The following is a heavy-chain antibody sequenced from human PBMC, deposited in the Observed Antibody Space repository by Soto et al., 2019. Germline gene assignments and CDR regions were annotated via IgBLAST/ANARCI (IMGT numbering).Heavy chain of an antibody. D-gene: IGHD2-15*01. V-gene: IGHV4-39*01. J-gene: IGHJ5*02. Sequence: PETLSLTCTVSGGSISSSSYYWGWIRQPPGKGLEWIGSIYYSGSTYYNPSLKSRVTISVDTSKNQFSLKLSSVTAADTAVYYCASHIVVVVAATPGWFDPWGQGTLVTVSS. CDR2: IYYSGST. CDR1: GGSISSSSYY. CDR3: ASHIVVVVAATPGWFDP.